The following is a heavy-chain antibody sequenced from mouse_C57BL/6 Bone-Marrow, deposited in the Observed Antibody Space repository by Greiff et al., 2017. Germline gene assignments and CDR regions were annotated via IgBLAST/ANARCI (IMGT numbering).Heavy chain of an antibody. D-gene: IGHD3-2*02. Sequence: EVHLVESGPGLVKPSQSLSLTCSVTGYSITSGYYWNWIRQFPGNKLEWMGYISYDGSNNYNPSLKNRISITRDTSKNQFFLKLNSVTTEDTATYYCATKTAQEYWGQGTTLTVSS. V-gene: IGHV3-6*01. CDR3: ATKTAQEY. CDR2: ISYDGSN. J-gene: IGHJ2*01. CDR1: GYSITSGYY.